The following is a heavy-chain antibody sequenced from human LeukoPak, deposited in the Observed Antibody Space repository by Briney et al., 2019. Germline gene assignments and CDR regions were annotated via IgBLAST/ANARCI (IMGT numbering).Heavy chain of an antibody. D-gene: IGHD3-10*01. V-gene: IGHV4-4*07. CDR3: ARARGGGGPIRAYNWFDP. Sequence: PSETLSLTCTVSGGSISSYYWSWIRQPAGKGLEWIGRIYTSGGTNYNPSLKSRVTMSVDTSKNQFSLKLSSVTAADTAVYYCARARGGGGPIRAYNWFDPWGHGTLVTVSS. J-gene: IGHJ5*02. CDR2: IYTSGGT. CDR1: GGSISSYY.